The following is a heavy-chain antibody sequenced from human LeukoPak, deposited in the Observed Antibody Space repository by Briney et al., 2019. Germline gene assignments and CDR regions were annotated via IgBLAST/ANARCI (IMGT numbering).Heavy chain of an antibody. CDR2: IIPIFGTA. J-gene: IGHJ6*02. V-gene: IGHV1-69*13. D-gene: IGHD3-22*01. CDR1: GYRFSSYH. Sequence: SVKVSCKASGYRFSSYHIHWVRQAPGQGLEWMGGIIPIFGTANYAQKFQGRVTITADESTSTAYMELSSLRSEDTAVYYCARDCLPIYDSSLCVEGPGMDVWGQGTTVTVSS. CDR3: ARDCLPIYDSSLCVEGPGMDV.